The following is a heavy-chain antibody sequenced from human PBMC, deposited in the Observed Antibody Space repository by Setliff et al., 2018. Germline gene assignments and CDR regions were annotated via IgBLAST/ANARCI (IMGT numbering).Heavy chain of an antibody. Sequence: SETLSLTCSASGGSISSGGFYWSWIRQSAGRGLEWIGHFHTGGATDYNLSLKSRVTISVDTSKNQFSLRLISVTAADTAVYYCARGGTFRYCDYWGQGTPVTVS. CDR1: GGSISSGGFY. J-gene: IGHJ4*02. CDR3: ARGGTFRYCDY. D-gene: IGHD5-12*01. V-gene: IGHV4-61*09. CDR2: FHTGGAT.